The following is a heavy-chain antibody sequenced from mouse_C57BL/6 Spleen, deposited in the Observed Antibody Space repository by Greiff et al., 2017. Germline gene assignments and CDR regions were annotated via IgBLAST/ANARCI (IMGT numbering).Heavy chain of an antibody. CDR2: ISYDGSN. Sequence: EVKLVESGPGLVKPSQSLSLTCSVTGYSITSGYYWNWIRQFPGNKLEWMGYISYDGSNNYNPSLKNRISITRDTSKNQFFLKLNSVTTEDTATYYGARALSYWYFDVWGTGTTVTVSS. CDR1: GYSITSGYY. CDR3: ARALSYWYFDV. V-gene: IGHV3-6*01. J-gene: IGHJ1*03.